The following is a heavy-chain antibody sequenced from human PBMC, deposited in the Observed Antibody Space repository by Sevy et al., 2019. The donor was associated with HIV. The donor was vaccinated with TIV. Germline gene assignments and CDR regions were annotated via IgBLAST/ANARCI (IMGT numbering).Heavy chain of an antibody. V-gene: IGHV3-15*01. CDR1: GFTFNNVW. Sequence: GGSLRLSCAASGFTFNNVWMSWVRQAPGKGLEWVGRIKSKTDGGTIDYAAPVKGRFTISRDDSKNMLYLQMNSLKTEDTAVYYCTTEAYCSSTSGPSAFDIWGQGTMVTVSS. CDR3: TTEAYCSSTSGPSAFDI. J-gene: IGHJ3*02. CDR2: IKSKTDGGTI. D-gene: IGHD2-2*01.